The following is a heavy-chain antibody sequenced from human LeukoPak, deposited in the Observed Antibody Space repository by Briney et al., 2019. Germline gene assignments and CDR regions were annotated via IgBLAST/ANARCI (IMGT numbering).Heavy chain of an antibody. J-gene: IGHJ4*02. Sequence: SETLSLTCTVSGGSISSYYWSWIRQPPGKGLEWIGYIYYSGSTNYNPSLKSRVTISVDTSKNQFSLKLSSVTAADTAVYYCAREVGATYSSFDYWGQRTLVTVSS. CDR2: IYYSGST. CDR1: GGSISSYY. D-gene: IGHD1-26*01. V-gene: IGHV4-59*01. CDR3: AREVGATYSSFDY.